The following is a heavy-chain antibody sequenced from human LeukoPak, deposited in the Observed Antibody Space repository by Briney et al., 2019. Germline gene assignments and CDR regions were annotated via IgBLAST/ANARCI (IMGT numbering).Heavy chain of an antibody. J-gene: IGHJ6*03. CDR3: ASGYSSSWPYYYYYYYMDV. D-gene: IGHD6-13*01. CDR1: GGSISGSSYY. CDR2: IYYSGST. Sequence: PSETLSLTCTVSGGSISGSSYYWGWIRQPPGKGLEWIGSIYYSGSTYYNPSLKSRVTISVDTSKNQFSLKLSSVTAADTAVYYCASGYSSSWPYYYYYYYMDVWGKGTTVTVSS. V-gene: IGHV4-39*07.